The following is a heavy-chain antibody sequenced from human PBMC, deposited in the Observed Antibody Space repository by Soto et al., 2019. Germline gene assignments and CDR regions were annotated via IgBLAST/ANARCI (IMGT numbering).Heavy chain of an antibody. D-gene: IGHD6-19*01. CDR2: IVVGSSNT. V-gene: IGHV1-58*01. CDR1: GFTFTSSA. CDR3: AAYSSGWTGFDY. Sequence: GASLKVSCKASGFTFTSSAVQWVRQARGQRLEWIGWIVVGSSNTNYAQKFQERVTITRDMSTSTAYMELSSLRSEDTAVYYCAAYSSGWTGFDYWGQGTLVTVSS. J-gene: IGHJ4*02.